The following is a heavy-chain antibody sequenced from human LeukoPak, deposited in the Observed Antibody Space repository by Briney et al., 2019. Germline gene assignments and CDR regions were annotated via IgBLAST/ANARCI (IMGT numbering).Heavy chain of an antibody. V-gene: IGHV4-4*02. CDR2: IYHSGST. Sequence: PSGTLSLICCVSGGPMSSIKRWSWVRQPPGKGLEWIGEIYHSGSTNYNPSLKSRVTISVDKSKNQFSLKLSSVTAADTAVYYGERTPTTDDWFDYWGQGTLVTVSS. CDR3: ERTPTTDDWFDY. D-gene: IGHD2/OR15-2a*01. J-gene: IGHJ4*02. CDR1: GGPMSSIKR.